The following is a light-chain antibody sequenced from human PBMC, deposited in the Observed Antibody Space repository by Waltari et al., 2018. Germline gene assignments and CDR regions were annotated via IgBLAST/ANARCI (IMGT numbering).Light chain of an antibody. CDR2: DAS. CDR1: QSLSTH. J-gene: IGKJ3*01. V-gene: IGKV3-11*01. CDR3: QKYSDSPFT. Sequence: LTQSPATLSLSPGERATPSCRASQSLSTHLAWYQQRPGQAPRLLIFDASHRATGIPDRFSGSGSGTEFTLTISSLEPEDFAVYYCQKYSDSPFTFGPGTKLDFK.